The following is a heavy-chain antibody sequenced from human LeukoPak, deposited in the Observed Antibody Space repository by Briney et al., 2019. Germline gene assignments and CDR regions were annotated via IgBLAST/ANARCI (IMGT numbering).Heavy chain of an antibody. Sequence: ASLKVSCKASGYTFTGYYMHWVRQAPGQGLEWMGWINPNSGGTNYAQKFQGRVTMTRDTSISTVYMELSSLRSDDTAVYYCARAYFGSGSPEYWGQGTLVTVSS. CDR1: GYTFTGYY. V-gene: IGHV1-2*02. D-gene: IGHD3-10*01. CDR3: ARAYFGSGSPEY. J-gene: IGHJ4*01. CDR2: INPNSGGT.